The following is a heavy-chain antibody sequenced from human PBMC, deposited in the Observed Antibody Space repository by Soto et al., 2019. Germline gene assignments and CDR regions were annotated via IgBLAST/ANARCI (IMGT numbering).Heavy chain of an antibody. D-gene: IGHD2-15*01. CDR2: IWFDGSKK. V-gene: IGHV3-33*01. CDR3: AREEGVVARAFDY. CDR1: GFTFSSYG. Sequence: QVQLVESGGGVVQPGRSLRISCTTSGFTFSSYGMHWVRQAPGKGLEWMAIIWFDGSKKYYAESVKGRFTISRDNSKKTLYLHMNSLRVEDTAVYYCAREEGVVARAFDYWGQGTLVTVSS. J-gene: IGHJ4*02.